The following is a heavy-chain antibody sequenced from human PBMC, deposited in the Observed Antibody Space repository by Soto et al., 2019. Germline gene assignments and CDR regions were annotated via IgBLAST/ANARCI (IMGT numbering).Heavy chain of an antibody. V-gene: IGHV3-11*06. Sequence: GGSLRLSCEVSGFTFIDFYMSWIRQSPGKGLEWLSYISPKSNYKQYAESVKGRHTISRDNAKNSLSLQMNSLRVEDTAVYYCVRGGGGGQFDSWGQGTLVTVSS. J-gene: IGHJ4*02. CDR1: GFTFIDFY. CDR2: ISPKSNYK. CDR3: VRGGGGGQFDS. D-gene: IGHD2-21*01.